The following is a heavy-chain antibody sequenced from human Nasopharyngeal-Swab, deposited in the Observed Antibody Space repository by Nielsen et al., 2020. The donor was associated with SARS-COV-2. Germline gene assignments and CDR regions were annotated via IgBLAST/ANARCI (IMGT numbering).Heavy chain of an antibody. CDR3: EKEEGGREGEGRNPPAFDY. J-gene: IGHJ4*02. CDR1: GFSLSTSGVG. Sequence: SGPTLVKPTQTLTLTCTFSGFSLSTSGVGVGWIRQPPGKALEWLALSYWEDDKRYSPSLKSRLTITKDTSKNQVVLTMTNMDPVDTEKEEGEKEEGGREGEGRNPPAFDYWGQGTLVTVSS. CDR2: SYWEDDK. D-gene: IGHD3-16*01. V-gene: IGHV2-5*02.